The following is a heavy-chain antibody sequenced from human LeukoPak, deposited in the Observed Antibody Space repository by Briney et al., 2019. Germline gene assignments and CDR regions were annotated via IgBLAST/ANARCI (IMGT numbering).Heavy chain of an antibody. J-gene: IGHJ4*02. Sequence: GGSLRLSCAASGFTFSSYWMHWVRQAPGKGLVWVSRINTDGSSTSYADSVKGRFTISRDNSRNTLDLQMSSLRAEDTAIYYCTRDLGVPELLARGGFDYWGQGTLVTVSS. CDR3: TRDLGVPELLARGGFDY. V-gene: IGHV3-74*01. CDR2: INTDGSST. D-gene: IGHD3-10*01. CDR1: GFTFSSYW.